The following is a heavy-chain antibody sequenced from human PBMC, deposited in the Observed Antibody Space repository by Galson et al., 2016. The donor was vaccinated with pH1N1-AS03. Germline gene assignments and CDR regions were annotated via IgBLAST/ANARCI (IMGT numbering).Heavy chain of an antibody. CDR3: ARVDLGSGFDF. D-gene: IGHD3-16*01. CDR2: INYVGTS. CDR1: GGSLKGFY. Sequence: SLTCDVYGGSLKGFYWTWIRQPPGRGLEWIGQINYVGTSDYNPSLSSRVSFSVDTSNHRFSLNLPSVTAADTAVYYCARVDLGSGFDFWGQGALVSVST. V-gene: IGHV4-34*01. J-gene: IGHJ4*02.